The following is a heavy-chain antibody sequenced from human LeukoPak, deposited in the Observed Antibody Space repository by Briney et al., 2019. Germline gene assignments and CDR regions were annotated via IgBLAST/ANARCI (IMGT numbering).Heavy chain of an antibody. Sequence: GASVKVSCKASGYTFTSYYVHWVRQAPGQGLEWMGIINPSGGSTSYAQKLQGRVTMTTDTSTSTAYMELRSLRSDDTAVYYCAREVITFGGEENDAFDIWGQGTMVTVSS. CDR3: AREVITFGGEENDAFDI. J-gene: IGHJ3*02. D-gene: IGHD3-16*01. CDR1: GYTFTSYY. CDR2: INPSGGST. V-gene: IGHV1-46*01.